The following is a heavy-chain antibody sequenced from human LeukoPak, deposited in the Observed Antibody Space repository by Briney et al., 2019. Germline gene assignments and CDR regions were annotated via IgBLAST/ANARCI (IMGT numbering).Heavy chain of an antibody. J-gene: IGHJ5*02. D-gene: IGHD1-7*01. Sequence: PSETLSLTCTVSGGSISSSSYYWGWIRQPPGKGLEWIGSIYYSGSTYYNPSLKSRVTISVDKSKNQFSLKLSSVTAADTAVYYCARVRLELELLGYNWFDPWGQGTLVTVSS. V-gene: IGHV4-39*07. CDR3: ARVRLELELLGYNWFDP. CDR2: IYYSGST. CDR1: GGSISSSSYY.